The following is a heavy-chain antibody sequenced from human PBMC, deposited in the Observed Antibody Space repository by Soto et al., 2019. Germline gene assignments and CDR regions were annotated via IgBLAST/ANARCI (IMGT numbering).Heavy chain of an antibody. Sequence: TGGALRLSCAASGFTLSSYCLHWVRQAPGKGVEWVAVIWYDGSNKYYADSVKGRFTVSRDSSKNTLYLQMNSLRAEDTAVYYCARGPFYYGSGSFPYYIDYWGQGTLVTVSS. CDR1: GFTLSSYC. D-gene: IGHD3-10*01. J-gene: IGHJ4*02. CDR3: ARGPFYYGSGSFPYYIDY. CDR2: IWYDGSNK. V-gene: IGHV3-33*01.